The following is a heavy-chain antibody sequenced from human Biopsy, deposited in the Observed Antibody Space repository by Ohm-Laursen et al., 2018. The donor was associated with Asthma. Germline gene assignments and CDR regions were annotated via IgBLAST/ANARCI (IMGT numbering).Heavy chain of an antibody. CDR1: GGTFNTYV. V-gene: IGHV1-69*13. D-gene: IGHD2-15*01. CDR2: INSVFGTT. Sequence: SVKVSCKVLGGTFNTYVIGWVRQAPGQGLEWMGGINSVFGTTTYPQKFQDRVTITVDDSTSTVYMELSSLRSEDTAVYYCARKAGSCISRTCYSLDFWGQGTLVTVSS. CDR3: ARKAGSCISRTCYSLDF. J-gene: IGHJ4*02.